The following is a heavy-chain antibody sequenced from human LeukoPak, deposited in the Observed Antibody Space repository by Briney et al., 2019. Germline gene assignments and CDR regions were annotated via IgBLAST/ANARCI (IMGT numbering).Heavy chain of an antibody. J-gene: IGHJ4*02. V-gene: IGHV3-7*01. CDR1: GFTFSSYW. D-gene: IGHD3-10*01. CDR3: ARGGVRGVIMRHFDY. CDR2: IKQDGSEK. Sequence: GGSLRLSCAASGFTFSSYWMSWVRQAPGKGLEWVANIKQDGSEKYYVDSVKGRFTISRDNAKNSLYLQMNSLRAEDTAVYYCARGGVRGVIMRHFDYWGQGTLVTVSS.